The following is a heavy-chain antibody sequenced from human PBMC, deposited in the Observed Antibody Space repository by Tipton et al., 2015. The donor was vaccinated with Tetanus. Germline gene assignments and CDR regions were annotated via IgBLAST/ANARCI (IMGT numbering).Heavy chain of an antibody. CDR1: GDSISSYY. V-gene: IGHV4-59*01. D-gene: IGHD2-15*01. CDR2: IYFTGNT. Sequence: TLSLTCTVSGDSISSYYWSWIRQPPGRGLEWIGHIYFTGNTQYSLPLKSRVTMSVATSKIQFSLKLSSVTAADTAVYYCARYGKGYCSGGDGYSDGFDIWGQGTMVTVSS. J-gene: IGHJ3*02. CDR3: ARYGKGYCSGGDGYSDGFDI.